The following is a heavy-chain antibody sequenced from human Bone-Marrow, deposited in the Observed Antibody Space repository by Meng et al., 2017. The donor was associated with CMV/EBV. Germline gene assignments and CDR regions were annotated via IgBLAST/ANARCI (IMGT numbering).Heavy chain of an antibody. CDR2: SYHSGST. V-gene: IGHV4-4*02. Sequence: SSNWWGLVRQPPGEGLGWIGESYHSGSTNYNPSLKSRVTISVGKSKSQFSLKLSSVTAADTAVYYCARGVATRLRFSEGPRRYDFDYWGQGTLVTVSS. J-gene: IGHJ4*02. CDR3: ARGVATRLRFSEGPRRYDFDY. CDR1: SSNW. D-gene: IGHD3-3*01.